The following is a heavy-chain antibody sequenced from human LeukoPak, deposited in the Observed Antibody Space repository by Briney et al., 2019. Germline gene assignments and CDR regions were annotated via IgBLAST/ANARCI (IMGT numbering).Heavy chain of an antibody. CDR1: GGSISSFY. CDR3: ARGAGAKSFDY. Sequence: SETLSLTCTVSGGSISSFYWSWIRQPPGNGLEWIGHIFYSGSTNYNPSLKSRVTISVDTSKNQFSLKLNSVTAADTALYYCARGAGAKSFDYWGQGTLVTVSS. V-gene: IGHV4-59*01. CDR2: IFYSGST. D-gene: IGHD4/OR15-4a*01. J-gene: IGHJ4*02.